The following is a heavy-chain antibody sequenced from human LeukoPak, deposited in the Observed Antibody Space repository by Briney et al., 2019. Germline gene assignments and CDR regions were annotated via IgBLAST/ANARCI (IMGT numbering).Heavy chain of an antibody. D-gene: IGHD4-23*01. Sequence: GRSLRLSCAASGFIFSTYGIHWVRQAPGKGLEWVAVISNDGSNKYYADSVKGRFTISRDNSKNTLYLQMNSLRAEDTAVYYCAKGLSGGGQRGYFDYWGQGTLVTSPQ. CDR2: ISNDGSNK. CDR3: AKGLSGGGQRGYFDY. J-gene: IGHJ4*02. CDR1: GFIFSTYG. V-gene: IGHV3-30*18.